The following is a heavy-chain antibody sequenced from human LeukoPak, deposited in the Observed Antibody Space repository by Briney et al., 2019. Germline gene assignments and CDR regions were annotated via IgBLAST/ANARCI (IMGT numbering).Heavy chain of an antibody. J-gene: IGHJ4*02. Sequence: SETLSLTCTVSGVSISSYYWSWIRQPPGKGLEWIGYIYYSGSTNYNPSLKSRVTISVDTSKNQFSLKLSSVTAADTAVYYCARGGRKWELLLFDYWGQGTLVTVSS. CDR1: GVSISSYY. CDR3: ARGGRKWELLLFDY. D-gene: IGHD1-26*01. V-gene: IGHV4-59*01. CDR2: IYYSGST.